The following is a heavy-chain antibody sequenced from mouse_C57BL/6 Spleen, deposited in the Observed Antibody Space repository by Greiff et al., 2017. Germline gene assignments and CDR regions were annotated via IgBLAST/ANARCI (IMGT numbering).Heavy chain of an antibody. CDR1: GYTFTDYY. V-gene: IGHV1-26*01. CDR2: INPNNGGT. D-gene: IGHD2-14*01. Sequence: EVQLQQSGPELVKPGASVKISCKASGYTFTDYYMNWVKQSHGKSLEWIGDINPNNGGTSYNQKFKGKATLTVDKSSSTAYMELRSLTSEDSAVYYCAREGYDAGFAYWGQGTLVTVSA. CDR3: AREGYDAGFAY. J-gene: IGHJ3*01.